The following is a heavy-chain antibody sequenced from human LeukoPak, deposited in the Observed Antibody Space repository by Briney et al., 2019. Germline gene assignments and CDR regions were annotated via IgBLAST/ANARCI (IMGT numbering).Heavy chain of an antibody. CDR2: INHSGST. CDR3: ARRSYCNSTSCRGWFDP. V-gene: IGHV4-34*01. Sequence: SETLSLTCAVYGGSFSGYYWSWIRQPPGKGLEWIGEINHSGSTNYNPSLKSRVTISVDTSKNQFSLKLSSVTAADTAVYYCARRSYCNSTSCRGWFDPWGQGTLVTVSS. CDR1: GGSFSGYY. D-gene: IGHD2-2*01. J-gene: IGHJ5*02.